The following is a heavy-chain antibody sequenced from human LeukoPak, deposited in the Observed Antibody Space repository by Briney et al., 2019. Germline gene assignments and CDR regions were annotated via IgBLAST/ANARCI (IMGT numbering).Heavy chain of an antibody. CDR1: GFTFSTYW. CDR3: ARGVGGSLDY. V-gene: IGHV3-7*01. D-gene: IGHD1-26*01. Sequence: GGSLRLSCAASGFTFSTYWMAWVRQAPGKGLEWVANIKGDESAKHQADSVKGRFTISRDNAQNSVYLQMSSLRGEDTAVYYCARGVGGSLDYWGQGTLVTVSS. J-gene: IGHJ4*02. CDR2: IKGDESAK.